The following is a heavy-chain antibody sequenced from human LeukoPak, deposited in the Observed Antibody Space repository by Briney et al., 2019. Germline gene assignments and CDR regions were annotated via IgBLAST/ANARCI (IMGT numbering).Heavy chain of an antibody. CDR3: ARDRGSVSSYYGMDV. Sequence: ASVKVSCKASGYTFTDYYMHWVRQAPGQGLEWMGRINVNSGGTNYAQKFQGRVTITADESTSTAYMELSSLRSEDTAVYYCARDRGSVSSYYGMDVWGQGTTVTVSS. J-gene: IGHJ6*02. V-gene: IGHV1-2*06. CDR2: INVNSGGT. CDR1: GYTFTDYY. D-gene: IGHD2-2*01.